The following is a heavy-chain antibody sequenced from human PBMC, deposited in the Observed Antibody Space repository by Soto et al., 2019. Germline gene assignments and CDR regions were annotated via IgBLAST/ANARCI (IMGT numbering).Heavy chain of an antibody. CDR2: ISSSSSTI. J-gene: IGHJ4*02. CDR3: ARLYSSGWYRLGPFDY. CDR1: GFTFSGYS. D-gene: IGHD6-19*01. V-gene: IGHV3-48*02. Sequence: AASGFTFSGYSMNWVRQAPGKGLEWVSYISSSSSTIYYADSVKGRFTISRDNAKNSLYLQMNSLRDEDTAVYYCARLYSSGWYRLGPFDYWGQGTLVTVSS.